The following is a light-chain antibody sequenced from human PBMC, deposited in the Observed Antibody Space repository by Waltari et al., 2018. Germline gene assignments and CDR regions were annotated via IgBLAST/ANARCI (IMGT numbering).Light chain of an antibody. Sequence: QSALTQPPSASGSPGQSVTISCTGARSDVGGYPYVPRYQQHPGKAPKVIIYEVNKRPSGVPDRFFGSKSGSTASLTVSGLQAEDEANYYCASYAGGDTPYVFGTGTKVTVL. CDR2: EVN. CDR3: ASYAGGDTPYV. J-gene: IGLJ1*01. CDR1: RSDVGGYPY. V-gene: IGLV2-8*01.